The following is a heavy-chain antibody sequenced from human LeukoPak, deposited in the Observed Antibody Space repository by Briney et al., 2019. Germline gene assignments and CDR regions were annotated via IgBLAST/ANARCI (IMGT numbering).Heavy chain of an antibody. Sequence: GGSLRLSCAASGFTFSSYGMHWVRQAPGKGLEWVAVISYDGSNKYYADSVKGRFTISRDNSKNTLYLQMNSLRAEDTAVYYCARVGPSHGDYYGSGPLTGDAFDIWGQGTMVTVSS. D-gene: IGHD3-10*01. CDR1: GFTFSSYG. J-gene: IGHJ3*02. CDR3: ARVGPSHGDYYGSGPLTGDAFDI. CDR2: ISYDGSNK. V-gene: IGHV3-30*03.